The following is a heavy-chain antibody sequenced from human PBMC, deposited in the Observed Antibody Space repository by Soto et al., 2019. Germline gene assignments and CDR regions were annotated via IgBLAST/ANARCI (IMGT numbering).Heavy chain of an antibody. J-gene: IGHJ4*02. D-gene: IGHD3-22*01. CDR3: AREWSYDSSGPLSY. CDR2: IIPIFGTA. CDR1: GGTFSSYA. Sequence: ASVKVSCKASGGTFSSYAISWVRQAPGQGLEWMGGIIPIFGTANYAQKFQGRVTITADESTSTAYMELSSLRSEDTAVYYCAREWSYDSSGPLSYWGQGTLVTVSS. V-gene: IGHV1-69*13.